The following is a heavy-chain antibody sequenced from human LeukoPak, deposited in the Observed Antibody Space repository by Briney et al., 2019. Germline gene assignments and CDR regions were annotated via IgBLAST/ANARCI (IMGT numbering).Heavy chain of an antibody. J-gene: IGHJ4*02. V-gene: IGHV4-31*03. CDR3: AREGGASYFDY. Sequence: SQILSLTCTVSGGSISSGGYYWSWIRQHPGKGLEWIGYIYYSGSTYYNPSLKSRVTISVDTSKNQFSLKLSPVTAADTAVYYCAREGGASYFDYWGQGTLVTVSS. CDR1: GGSISSGGYY. CDR2: IYYSGST. D-gene: IGHD1-26*01.